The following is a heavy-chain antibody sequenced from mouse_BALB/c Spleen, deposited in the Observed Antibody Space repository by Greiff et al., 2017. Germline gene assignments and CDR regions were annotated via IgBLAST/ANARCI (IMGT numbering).Heavy chain of an antibody. CDR1: GFSLTSYG. J-gene: IGHJ4*01. Sequence: VQRVESGPGLVAPSQSLSITCTVSGFSLTSYGVHWVRQPPGKGLEWLGVIWAGGSTNYNSALMSRLSISKDNSKSQVFLKMNSLQTDDTAMYYCARDEVRRGYYAMDYWGQGTSVTVSS. CDR3: ARDEVRRGYYAMDY. V-gene: IGHV2-9*02. D-gene: IGHD2-14*01. CDR2: IWAGGST.